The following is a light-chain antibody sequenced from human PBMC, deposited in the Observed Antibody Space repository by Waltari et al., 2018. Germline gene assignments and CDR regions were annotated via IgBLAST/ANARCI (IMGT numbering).Light chain of an antibody. CDR1: QTVRTTY. CDR3: QQYDISPLT. Sequence: EIVLTQSPGTLSLSPGERATLSCRASQTVRTTYLAWYQQKPGQAPTLLISDTSSRATGIPDMVCGSGSGTDFSLTISSLEPEDFAVYDCQQYDISPLTFGGGTKVETK. J-gene: IGKJ4*01. V-gene: IGKV3-20*01. CDR2: DTS.